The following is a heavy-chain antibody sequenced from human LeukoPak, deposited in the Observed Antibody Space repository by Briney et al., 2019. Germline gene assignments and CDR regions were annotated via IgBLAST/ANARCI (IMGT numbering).Heavy chain of an antibody. CDR2: IAGGDEST. CDR1: GFLFNTNG. Sequence: GGSLRLSCAISGFLFNTNGMNWVRQSPGKGLEWLATIAGGDESTYYADPVKGRFAISRDNSKNTVFLHMNSLRVEDTAVYYCARGVYWSLDYWGQGTPVTVSS. J-gene: IGHJ4*02. CDR3: ARGVYWSLDY. V-gene: IGHV3-23*01. D-gene: IGHD1-1*01.